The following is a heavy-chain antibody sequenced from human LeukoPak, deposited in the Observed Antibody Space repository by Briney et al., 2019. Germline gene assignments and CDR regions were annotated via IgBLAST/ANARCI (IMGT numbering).Heavy chain of an antibody. CDR2: IKQDGSQK. D-gene: IGHD5-18*01. Sequence: GGPLRLSCAASGFTFSSYWMTWVRQAPGKGLECMANIKQDGSQKYYVDSVKGRFTISRDNAKNSLYLQMNSLRADDTAVYYCARDAKYTYGPPFDYWGQGTLVTVSS. CDR3: ARDAKYTYGPPFDY. V-gene: IGHV3-7*04. J-gene: IGHJ4*02. CDR1: GFTFSSYW.